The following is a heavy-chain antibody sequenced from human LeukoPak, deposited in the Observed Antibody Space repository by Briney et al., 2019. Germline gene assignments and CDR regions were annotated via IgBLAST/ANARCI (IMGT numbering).Heavy chain of an antibody. J-gene: IGHJ4*02. D-gene: IGHD6-19*01. V-gene: IGHV4-61*02. CDR3: AREKAGIAVAGTLDY. Sequence: SQTLSLTCTVSGGSISSGSYYWRWIRQPAGKGLEWIGRIYTSGSTNYNPSLKSRVTISVDTSKNQFSLKLSSVTAADTAVYYCAREKAGIAVAGTLDYWGQGTLVTVSS. CDR2: IYTSGST. CDR1: GGSISSGSYY.